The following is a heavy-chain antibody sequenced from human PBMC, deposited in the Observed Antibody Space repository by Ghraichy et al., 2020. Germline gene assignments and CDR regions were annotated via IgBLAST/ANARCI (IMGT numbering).Heavy chain of an antibody. Sequence: SETLSLTCTVSGGSISSYYWSWIRQSPGKGLEWIGYIYYSGSTNYNPSLKSRVTISVDTSKSQFSLKLSSVTAADTAVYYCAKGPYPVDRSDYRRWFDPWGQGTLVTVSS. V-gene: IGHV4-59*08. J-gene: IGHJ5*02. CDR2: IYYSGST. CDR1: GGSISSYY. CDR3: AKGPYPVDRSDYRRWFDP. D-gene: IGHD3-10*01.